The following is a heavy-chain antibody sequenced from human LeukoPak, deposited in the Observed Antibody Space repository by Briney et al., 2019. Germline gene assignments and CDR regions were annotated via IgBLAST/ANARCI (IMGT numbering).Heavy chain of an antibody. CDR2: INPNSGGT. J-gene: IGHJ4*02. V-gene: IGHV1-2*02. D-gene: IGHD4-17*01. Sequence: ASVKVSCKASGYTFTGYYMHWVRQAPGQGLEWMGWINPNSGGTNYAQTFQGRVTMTRDTSISTACMELSRLRSDDTAVYYCARGDYGSNYFDYWGQGTLVTVSS. CDR3: ARGDYGSNYFDY. CDR1: GYTFTGYY.